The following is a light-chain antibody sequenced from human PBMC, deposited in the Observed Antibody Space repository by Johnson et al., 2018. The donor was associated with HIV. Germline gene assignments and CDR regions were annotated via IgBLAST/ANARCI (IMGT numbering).Light chain of an antibody. V-gene: IGLV1-51*01. J-gene: IGLJ1*01. CDR1: SSNIGNTY. CDR3: GTWDSSLSAYV. Sequence: SVLTQPPSVSAAPGQKVTISCSGSSSNIGNTYVSWYQQLPGTAPKLLIYDNNKRPSGIPDRFSGSKSGTSATLGIIELQTGDEADYYCGTWDSSLSAYVFGTGTKVTVL. CDR2: DNN.